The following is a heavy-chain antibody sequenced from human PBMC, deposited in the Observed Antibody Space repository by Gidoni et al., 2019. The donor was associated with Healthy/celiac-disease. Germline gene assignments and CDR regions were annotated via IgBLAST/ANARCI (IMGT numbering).Heavy chain of an antibody. V-gene: IGHV4-31*03. CDR1: GGSISSGGYY. Sequence: QVQLQESGPGLVKPSQTLSLPCTVTGGSISSGGYYWSWIRQHPGKGLEWIGYIYYSGSTYYNPSLKSRVTISVDTSKNQFSLKLSSVTAADTAVYYCARVVAAAGQYYFDYWGQGTLVTVSS. CDR3: ARVVAAAGQYYFDY. J-gene: IGHJ4*02. D-gene: IGHD6-13*01. CDR2: IYYSGST.